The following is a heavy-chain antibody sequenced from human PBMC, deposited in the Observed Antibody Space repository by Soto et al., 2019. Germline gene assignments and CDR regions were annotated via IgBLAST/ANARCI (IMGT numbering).Heavy chain of an antibody. CDR2: ILNTGGTV. J-gene: IGHJ4*02. D-gene: IGHD3-22*01. CDR3: TGGGGSSGPGY. V-gene: IGHV3-48*01. CDR1: GLIFSDYS. Sequence: EVQLVESGGGLVQPGGSLRLSCVGSGLIFSDYSMNWVRQAPGKGLEWVSNILNTGGTVYYADSVKDRFTISRDNAKNSRYLQMAGLRTEDRVVYYCTGGGGSSGPGYWGQGTLVTVSS.